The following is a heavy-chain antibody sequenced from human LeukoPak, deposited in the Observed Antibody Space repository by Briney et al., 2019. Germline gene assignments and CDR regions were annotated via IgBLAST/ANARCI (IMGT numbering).Heavy chain of an antibody. CDR3: ASRYCSSTSCYMFDY. CDR1: GGSISSSSYY. D-gene: IGHD2-2*02. J-gene: IGHJ4*02. V-gene: IGHV4-39*01. CDR2: IYYSGST. Sequence: SETLSLTCTVSGGSISSSSYYWGWIRQPPGKGLVWIVSIYYSGSTYYNPSLKSRVTISVDTSKNQFSLKLSSVTAADTAVYYCASRYCSSTSCYMFDYWGQGTLVTVSS.